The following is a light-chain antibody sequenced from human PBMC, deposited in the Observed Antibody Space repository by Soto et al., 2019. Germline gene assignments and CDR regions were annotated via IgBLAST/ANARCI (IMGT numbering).Light chain of an antibody. J-gene: IGKJ1*01. V-gene: IGKV1-5*01. CDR1: QSISSW. CDR3: QHYNSYSEA. Sequence: DIQMTQSPSTLSATAGDRVTITCRASQSISSWLAWYQRKPGKAPKLLIYDASNLDSGVPSRFSGGGSGTEFTLTISSLQPDDFATYYCQHYNSYSEAFGQGTKVDIK. CDR2: DAS.